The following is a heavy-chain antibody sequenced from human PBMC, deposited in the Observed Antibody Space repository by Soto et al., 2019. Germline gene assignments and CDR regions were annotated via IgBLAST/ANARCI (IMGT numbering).Heavy chain of an antibody. D-gene: IGHD6-13*01. Sequence: GASVKVSCKASGYTFTSYAMHWVRQAPGQRLEWMGWINAGNGNTKYSQKFQGRVTITRDTSASTAYMELSSLRSEDTAVYYCARDLVGLAGLNYWGQGTLVTVSS. V-gene: IGHV1-3*01. CDR3: ARDLVGLAGLNY. CDR1: GYTFTSYA. CDR2: INAGNGNT. J-gene: IGHJ4*02.